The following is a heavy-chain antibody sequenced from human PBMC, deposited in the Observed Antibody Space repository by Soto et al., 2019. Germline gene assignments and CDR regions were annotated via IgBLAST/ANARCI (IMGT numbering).Heavy chain of an antibody. Sequence: PGGSLRLSCAASGFTFSSYWMHWVRQAPGKGLVWVSRINSDGSSTSYADSVKGRFTISRDNAKNTLYLQMNSLRAEDTAVYYCAREPGIVGTRDAFDIWGQGTMVTVSS. D-gene: IGHD1-26*01. CDR3: AREPGIVGTRDAFDI. J-gene: IGHJ3*02. CDR2: INSDGSST. V-gene: IGHV3-74*01. CDR1: GFTFSSYW.